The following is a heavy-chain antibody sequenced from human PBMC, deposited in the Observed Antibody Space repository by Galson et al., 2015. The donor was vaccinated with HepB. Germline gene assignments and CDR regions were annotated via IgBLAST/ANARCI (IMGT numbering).Heavy chain of an antibody. CDR2: TRNKANSYTT. D-gene: IGHD1-26*01. CDR1: GFTFSDHY. CDR3: ASHSGSYSYYYYYYGMDV. Sequence: SLRLSCAASGFTFSDHYMDWVRQAPGKGLEWVGRTRNKANSYTTEYAASVKGRFTISRDDSKNSLYLQMNSLKTEDTAVYYCASHSGSYSYYYYYYGMDVWGQGTTVTVSS. V-gene: IGHV3-72*01. J-gene: IGHJ6*02.